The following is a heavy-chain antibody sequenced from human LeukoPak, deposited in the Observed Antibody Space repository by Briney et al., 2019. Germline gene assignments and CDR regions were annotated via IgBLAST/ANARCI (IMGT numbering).Heavy chain of an antibody. CDR3: ARERDYDFWSGYPDDAFDT. V-gene: IGHV3-48*04. CDR2: ISSSSSTI. Sequence: GGSLRLSCAASGFTFSSYSMIWVRPAPGKGLEGVSYISSSSSTIYYADSVKGRFTISRDNAKNSLYLQMNSLRAEDTAVYYCARERDYDFWSGYPDDAFDTWGQGTMVTVSS. CDR1: GFTFSSYS. D-gene: IGHD3-3*01. J-gene: IGHJ3*02.